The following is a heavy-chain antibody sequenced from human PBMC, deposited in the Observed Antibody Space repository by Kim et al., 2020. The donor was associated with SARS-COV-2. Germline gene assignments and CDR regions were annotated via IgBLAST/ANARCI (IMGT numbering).Heavy chain of an antibody. CDR2: INHSGST. CDR3: ARGPQIYYYYGMDV. Sequence: SETLSLTCAVYGGSFSGYYWSWIRQPPGKGLEWIGEINHSGSTNYNPSLKSRVTISVDTSKNQFSLKLSSVTAADTAVYYCARGPQIYYYYGMDVCGQGTTVTVSS. J-gene: IGHJ6*02. V-gene: IGHV4-34*01. CDR1: GGSFSGYY.